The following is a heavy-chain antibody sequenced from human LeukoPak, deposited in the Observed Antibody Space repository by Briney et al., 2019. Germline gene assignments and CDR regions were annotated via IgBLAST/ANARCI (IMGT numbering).Heavy chain of an antibody. CDR1: GFTFSSYA. Sequence: GRSLRLSCAASGFTFSSYAMHWVRQAPGKGLEWVSFISSSRSYIYYADSVKGRFTISRDNAKNSLYLQMNSLRAEDTAVYYCARFIAAPYYFDYWGRGTLVTVSS. V-gene: IGHV3-21*01. D-gene: IGHD6-13*01. CDR3: ARFIAAPYYFDY. CDR2: ISSSRSYI. J-gene: IGHJ4*02.